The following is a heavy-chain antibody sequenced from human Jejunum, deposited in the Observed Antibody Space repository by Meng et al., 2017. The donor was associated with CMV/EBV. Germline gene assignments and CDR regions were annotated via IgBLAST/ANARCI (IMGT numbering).Heavy chain of an antibody. V-gene: IGHV3-23*01. J-gene: IGHJ4*02. Sequence: FAASGFPFTSYSLIWVRQAPGKGLEWFSTIIFSGRTTYYADSVKGRFTISRDNSKNMLYVEMTSLRAEDTAVYYCAKDSYSTDLDYWGQGTLVTVSS. CDR1: GFPFTSYS. CDR3: AKDSYSTDLDY. CDR2: IIFSGRTT. D-gene: IGHD4-11*01.